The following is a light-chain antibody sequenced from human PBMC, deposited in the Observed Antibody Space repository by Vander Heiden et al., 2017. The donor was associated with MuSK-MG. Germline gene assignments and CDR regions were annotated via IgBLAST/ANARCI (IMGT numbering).Light chain of an antibody. CDR1: QSVSSN. J-gene: IGKJ5*01. CDR3: QQYKNWPPIT. CDR2: GAS. Sequence: EIVMTQSPATLSVSPGEGATLPCRASQSVSSNLAWYQQKPGQAPRLLIHGASTRATGIPARFSGSGYVTEFTLTISSRQSEDFAVYYCQQYKNWPPITFGQGTQLDIK. V-gene: IGKV3-15*01.